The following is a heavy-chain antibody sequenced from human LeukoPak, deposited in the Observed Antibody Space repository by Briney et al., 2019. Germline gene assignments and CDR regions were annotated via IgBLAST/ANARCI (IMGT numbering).Heavy chain of an antibody. V-gene: IGHV4-39*07. Sequence: SETLSLTCTVSGGSISRSSYFWAWIRQPPGKGLEWIGSVYSSGSTYYNPSLRSQITISVDTSRNQFSLKLTSVAAADTAMYYCTRDMEYPGAGFDYWGQGIPVTVSS. J-gene: IGHJ4*02. CDR3: TRDMEYPGAGFDY. D-gene: IGHD3-3*01. CDR1: GGSISRSSYF. CDR2: VYSSGST.